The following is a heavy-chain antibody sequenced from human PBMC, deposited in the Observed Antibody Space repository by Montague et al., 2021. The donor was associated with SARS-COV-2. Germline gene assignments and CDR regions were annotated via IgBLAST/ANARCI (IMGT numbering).Heavy chain of an antibody. D-gene: IGHD3-10*01. CDR3: ARVRYYGSGTSLGMDV. CDR2: INHSGSA. V-gene: IGHV4-34*01. Sequence: SETLSLTCAVYGGSFSGYYWSWIRQPPGKGLEWIGEINHSGSANYNPSLKSRVTISVDTSKSQFSLKLSPVTAADTAVYYCARVRYYGSGTSLGMDVWGQGTTVTVSS. J-gene: IGHJ6*02. CDR1: GGSFSGYY.